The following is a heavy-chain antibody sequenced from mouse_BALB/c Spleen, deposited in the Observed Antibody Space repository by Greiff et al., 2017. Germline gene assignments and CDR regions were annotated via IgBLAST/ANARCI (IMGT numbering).Heavy chain of an antibody. CDR2: ISYSGST. Sequence: VQLQQSGPGLVKPSQSLSLTCTVTGYSITSDYAWNWIRQFPGNKLEWMGYISYSGSTSYNPSLKSRISITRDTSKNQFFLQLNSVTTEDTATYYCARGDDGYDFDYWGQGTTLTVSS. J-gene: IGHJ2*01. CDR3: ARGDDGYDFDY. CDR1: GYSITSDYA. D-gene: IGHD2-3*01. V-gene: IGHV3-2*02.